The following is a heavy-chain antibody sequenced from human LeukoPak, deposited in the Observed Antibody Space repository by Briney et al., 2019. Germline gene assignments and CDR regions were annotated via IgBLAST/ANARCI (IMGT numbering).Heavy chain of an antibody. CDR3: ASDVYNGALDY. J-gene: IGHJ4*02. CDR2: IIPIFGTA. CDR1: GGTFSSYA. V-gene: IGHV1-69*13. Sequence: ASVKVSCKASGGTFSSYAISWVRQAPGQGLEWMGGIIPIFGTANYAQKFQGRVTITADESTSTAYMELSSLRSEDTAGYYCASDVYNGALDYWGQGTLVTVSS. D-gene: IGHD5-24*01.